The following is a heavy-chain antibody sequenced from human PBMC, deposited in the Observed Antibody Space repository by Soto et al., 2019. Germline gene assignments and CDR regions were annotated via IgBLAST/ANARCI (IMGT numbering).Heavy chain of an antibody. CDR2: IYPGDSDI. D-gene: IGHD3-22*01. CDR1: GYSFTNYW. J-gene: IGHJ3*01. Sequence: GASLKISCKGSGYSFTNYWIGWVRQMPGKGLEWMGIIYPGDSDIRFSPSFQGQVTISADKSINTAYLQWSSLMASDTAMYYCARTSHYESSGYYDAFDVWGQGTMCSV. V-gene: IGHV5-51*01. CDR3: ARTSHYESSGYYDAFDV.